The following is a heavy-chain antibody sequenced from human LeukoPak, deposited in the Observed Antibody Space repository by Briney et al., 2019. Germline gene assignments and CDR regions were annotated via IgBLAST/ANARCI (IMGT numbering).Heavy chain of an antibody. CDR2: INHSGST. CDR3: ARAHRSYKRVFGI. J-gene: IGHJ3*02. V-gene: IGHV4-34*01. CDR1: GGSFSGYY. Sequence: SETLSLTCAVYGGSFSGYYWSWIRQPPGKGLEWIGEINHSGSTNYNPSLKSRVTISVDTSKNQFSLKLSSVTAADTAVYYCARAHRSYKRVFGIWGQGTMVTVSS. D-gene: IGHD1-26*01.